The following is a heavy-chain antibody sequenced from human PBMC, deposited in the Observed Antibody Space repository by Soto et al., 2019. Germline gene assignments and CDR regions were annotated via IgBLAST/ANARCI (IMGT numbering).Heavy chain of an antibody. J-gene: IGHJ4*02. CDR3: AKGWGDY. Sequence: EVQLLESGGGLVQPGGSLRLSCAASGFTFSSYTMSWVRQGPGKGLEWVSGISSSGGSTVYADSVKGRFTISRDTFKNTLYLQMNSLRAGDTAVYYCAKGWGDYWGQGTPVTVSS. V-gene: IGHV3-23*01. D-gene: IGHD7-27*01. CDR2: ISSSGGST. CDR1: GFTFSSYT.